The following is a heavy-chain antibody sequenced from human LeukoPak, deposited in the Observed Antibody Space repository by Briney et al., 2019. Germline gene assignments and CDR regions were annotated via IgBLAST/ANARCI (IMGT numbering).Heavy chain of an antibody. CDR3: ARGRRADIVVVPAAHFHWFDP. CDR2: INPNSGGT. J-gene: IGHJ5*02. CDR1: GYTFTGYY. V-gene: IGHV1-2*02. Sequence: ASVRVSCKASGYTFTGYYMHWVRQAPGQGLEGMGWINPNSGGTNYAQKFQGRVTMTRDTSISTAYMELSRLRSDDTAVYYCARGRRADIVVVPAAHFHWFDPWGQGTLVTVSS. D-gene: IGHD2-2*01.